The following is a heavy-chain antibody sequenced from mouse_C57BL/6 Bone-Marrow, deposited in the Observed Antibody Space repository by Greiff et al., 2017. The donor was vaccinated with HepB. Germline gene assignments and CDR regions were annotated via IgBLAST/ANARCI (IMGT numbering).Heavy chain of an antibody. D-gene: IGHD4-1*01. Sequence: EVQRVESGAELVRPGASVKLSCTASGFNIKDDYMHWVKQRPEQGLEWIGWIDPENGDTEYASKFQGKATITADTSSNTAYLQLSSLTSEDTAVYYCTPLGLGNWYFDVWGTGTTVTVSS. V-gene: IGHV14-4*01. J-gene: IGHJ1*03. CDR1: GFNIKDDY. CDR2: IDPENGDT. CDR3: TPLGLGNWYFDV.